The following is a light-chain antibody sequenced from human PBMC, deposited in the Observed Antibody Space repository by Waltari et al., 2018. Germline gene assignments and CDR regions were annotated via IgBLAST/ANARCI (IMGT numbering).Light chain of an antibody. CDR2: DVS. J-gene: IGLJ3*02. CDR1: SSDVGGYNY. V-gene: IGLV2-14*01. CDR3: SSYSTSGTPL. Sequence: QSALTQPASVSGSPGQSITISCTGTSSDVGGYNYVSWFQQHPGKAPRLMIYDVSDPSSGVSNRFSGSNSGNTASLTSSGLQAEDEADYYCSSYSTSGTPLLGGGTKLTVL.